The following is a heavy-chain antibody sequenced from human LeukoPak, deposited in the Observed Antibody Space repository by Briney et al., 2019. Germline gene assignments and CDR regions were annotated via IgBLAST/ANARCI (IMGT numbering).Heavy chain of an antibody. Sequence: GGSLRLSCAASGFTFSSYGMHWVRQAPGKGLEWVAFIRYDGSNKYYADSVKGRFTISRDNSKNTLYLQMNSLRAEDTAVYYCAKLYSSSPSYFDYWGQGTLVTVSS. CDR2: IRYDGSNK. CDR1: GFTFSSYG. CDR3: AKLYSSSPSYFDY. J-gene: IGHJ4*02. D-gene: IGHD6-6*01. V-gene: IGHV3-30*02.